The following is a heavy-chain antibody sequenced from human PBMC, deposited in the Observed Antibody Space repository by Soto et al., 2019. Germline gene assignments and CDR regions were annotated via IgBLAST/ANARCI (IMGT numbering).Heavy chain of an antibody. CDR1: GFSLSTSGVN. CDR3: AHRPDNWNYAGFDY. V-gene: IGHV2-5*02. D-gene: IGHD1-7*01. CDR2: INWDDDK. J-gene: IGHJ4*02. Sequence: QLTLKESGPTLVKPTQTLTLTCTFSGFSLSTSGVNVGWFRQPPGKALEWLALINWDDDKRYSPSLKNRLAVTKDTSKNQVVLTMTNMDPVDTGTYYCAHRPDNWNYAGFDYWGQGTLVTVSS.